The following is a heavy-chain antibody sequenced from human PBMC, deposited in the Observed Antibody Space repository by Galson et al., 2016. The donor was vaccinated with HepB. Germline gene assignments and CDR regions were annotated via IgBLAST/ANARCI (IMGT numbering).Heavy chain of an antibody. Sequence: SETLSLTCSVSGVSMNNYSWSWIRQAAGGGLEWIGRIYASGSTNYNPSLKSRVTISVDTSKNQFSLSLSSMAAADTAVYYCAGQGLGRAGERDIHWGQGTLVTVSS. V-gene: IGHV4-4*07. CDR2: IYASGST. CDR1: GVSMNNYS. D-gene: IGHD4-17*01. CDR3: AGQGLGRAGERDIH. J-gene: IGHJ4*02.